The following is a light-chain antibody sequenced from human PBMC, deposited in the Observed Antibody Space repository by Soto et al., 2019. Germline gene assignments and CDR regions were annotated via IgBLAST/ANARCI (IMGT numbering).Light chain of an antibody. V-gene: IGKV1-8*01. CDR2: AAS. CDR3: QQYYSYPWT. Sequence: AIRMTQSPSSLSASTGDRVTISFRASQGISSYLAWYQQNPGKAPKLLIYAASTLQSGVPSRFSGSGSGTDFTLTISCLQSEDFATYYCQQYYSYPWTFGQGTKV. J-gene: IGKJ1*01. CDR1: QGISSY.